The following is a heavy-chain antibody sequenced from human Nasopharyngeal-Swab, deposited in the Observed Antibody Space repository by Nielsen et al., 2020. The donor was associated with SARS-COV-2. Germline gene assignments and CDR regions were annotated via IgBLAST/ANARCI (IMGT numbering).Heavy chain of an antibody. V-gene: IGHV1-46*01. CDR3: ARVPGYYDRYGMDV. CDR2: INPSGGST. D-gene: IGHD3-22*01. J-gene: IGHJ6*02. Sequence: WVRQAPGQGLEWMGIINPSGGSTSYAQKFQGRVTMTTDTSTSTAYMELRSLRSDDTAVYYCARVPGYYDRYGMDVWGQGTTVTVSS.